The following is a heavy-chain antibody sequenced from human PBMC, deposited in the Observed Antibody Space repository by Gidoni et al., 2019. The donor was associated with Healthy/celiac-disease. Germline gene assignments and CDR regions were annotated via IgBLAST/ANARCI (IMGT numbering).Heavy chain of an antibody. CDR1: GFTFSSYA. CDR2: ISGSGGST. V-gene: IGHV3-23*01. D-gene: IGHD3-9*01. CDR3: AKDPYLDDILTGYSLYPPHY. Sequence: EVQPLESGGGVVQPGGSLRLSCAASGFTFSSYAMSWVRQAPGTGLEWVSAISGSGGSTYYADSVKGRFTISRDNSKITLYLQMNSLRAEDTAVYYCAKDPYLDDILTGYSLYPPHYWGQGTLVTVSS. J-gene: IGHJ4*02.